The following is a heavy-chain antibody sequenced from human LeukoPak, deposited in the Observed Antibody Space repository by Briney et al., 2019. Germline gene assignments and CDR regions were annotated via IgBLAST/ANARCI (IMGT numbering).Heavy chain of an antibody. CDR3: ARGGASGNYGAIDY. CDR2: IYSSATT. Sequence: SETLSLTCTVSGGSISSYYWSWIRRPAGKGLEWIGRIYSSATTTFNPSLKGRVTMSVATSKNQFSLKLSSVTAADTAVYFCARGGASGNYGAIDYWGQGTLVTVSS. V-gene: IGHV4-4*07. J-gene: IGHJ4*02. D-gene: IGHD4-17*01. CDR1: GGSISSYY.